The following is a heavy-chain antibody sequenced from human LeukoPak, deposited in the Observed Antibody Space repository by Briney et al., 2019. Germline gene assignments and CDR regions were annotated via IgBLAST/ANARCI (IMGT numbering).Heavy chain of an antibody. Sequence: ASETLSLTCTVSGGSISSYYWSWIRQPPGKGLEWIGYIYYSGSSNYNPSLKSRVTMSVDTSKNQFSLKLSSVTATDTAVYYCARLVEMATIPPYVDYWGQGTLVTVSS. CDR1: GGSISSYY. J-gene: IGHJ4*02. V-gene: IGHV4-59*08. CDR3: ARLVEMATIPPYVDY. D-gene: IGHD5-12*01. CDR2: IYYSGSS.